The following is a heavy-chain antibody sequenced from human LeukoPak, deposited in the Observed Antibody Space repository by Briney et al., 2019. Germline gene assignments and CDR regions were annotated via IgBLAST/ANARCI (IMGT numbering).Heavy chain of an antibody. CDR3: ARAPTGGTYFDY. CDR2: MYSVGST. CDR1: GFTVSNNY. V-gene: IGHV3-66*01. Sequence: PGGSLRLSCAASGFTVSNNYMTWVRQPPGRGLEWVSVMYSVGSTYYADSVKGRFTISRDNAKNTLYLQMNGLRAEDTAVYYCARAPTGGTYFDYWGQGTLVTVSS. J-gene: IGHJ4*02.